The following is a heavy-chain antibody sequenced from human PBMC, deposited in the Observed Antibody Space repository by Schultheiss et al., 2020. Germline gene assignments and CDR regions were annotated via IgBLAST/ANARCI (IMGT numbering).Heavy chain of an antibody. CDR1: GGSISSGGYY. V-gene: IGHV4-31*03. J-gene: IGHJ4*02. CDR2: MYYSGST. D-gene: IGHD2-8*02. CDR3: ARAPSRYTGFDY. Sequence: LRLSCTVSGGSISSGGYYWSWIRQHPGKGLEWIGYMYYSGSTYYNPSLKSRVAISVDTSKNQLSLKLSSVTAADTAFYYCARAPSRYTGFDYWGQGTLVTVSS.